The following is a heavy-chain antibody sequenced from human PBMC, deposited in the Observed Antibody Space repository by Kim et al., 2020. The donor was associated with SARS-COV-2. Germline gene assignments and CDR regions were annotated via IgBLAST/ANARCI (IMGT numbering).Heavy chain of an antibody. CDR1: GGSISSSSYY. J-gene: IGHJ5*02. CDR2: IYYSGST. CDR3: ARPSSPLRVYFDP. Sequence: SETLSLTCTVSGGSISSSSYYWGWIRQPPGKGLEWIGSIYYSGSTYYNPSLKSRVTISVDTSKNQFSLKLSSVTAADTAVYYCARPSSPLRVYFDPWGQGTLVTVSS. D-gene: IGHD6-6*01. V-gene: IGHV4-39*01.